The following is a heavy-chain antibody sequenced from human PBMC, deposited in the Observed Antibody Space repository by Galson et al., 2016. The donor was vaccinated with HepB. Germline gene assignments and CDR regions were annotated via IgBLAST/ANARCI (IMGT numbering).Heavy chain of an antibody. Sequence: SLRLSCAASGFTFTTYSMNWVRQAPGKGPECVSAISGSGANTYYADSVKGRFTISRDNSRNTLYLQMSSLRVEDTAVYFCAKDKQWLRSNCFDTWGQGTLVTGSS. CDR1: GFTFTTYS. CDR3: AKDKQWLRSNCFDT. D-gene: IGHD6-19*01. V-gene: IGHV3-23*01. J-gene: IGHJ5*02. CDR2: ISGSGANT.